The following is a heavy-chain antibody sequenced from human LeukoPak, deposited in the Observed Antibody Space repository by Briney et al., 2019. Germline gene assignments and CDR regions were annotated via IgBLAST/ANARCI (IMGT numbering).Heavy chain of an antibody. J-gene: IGHJ3*02. CDR1: GFTYSSYS. V-gene: IGHV3-21*04. Sequence: GGSLRLSCAASGFTYSSYSMNWVRQAPGKGLEWVSSISSSSSYIYYADSVKGRFTISRDNAKNSLYLQMNSLRAEDTAVYYSARPFDWSRSRQNAFDIWGQGTMVTVSS. CDR2: ISSSSSYI. CDR3: ARPFDWSRSRQNAFDI. D-gene: IGHD3-9*01.